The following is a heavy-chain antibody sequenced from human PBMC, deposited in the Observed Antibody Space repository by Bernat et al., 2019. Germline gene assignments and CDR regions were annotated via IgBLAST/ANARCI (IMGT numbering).Heavy chain of an antibody. CDR2: IYYSGST. CDR1: GGSISSGGYY. Sequence: QVQLQESGPGLVKPSQTLSLTCTVSGGSISSGGYYWGWIRQPPGKGLEWIGSIYYSGSTYYNPSLKSRVTISVDTSKNQFSLKLSSVTAADTAVYYCARLPIVGATNPWGYYYYGMDVWGQGTLVTVSS. D-gene: IGHD1-26*01. V-gene: IGHV4-39*01. J-gene: IGHJ6*02. CDR3: ARLPIVGATNPWGYYYYGMDV.